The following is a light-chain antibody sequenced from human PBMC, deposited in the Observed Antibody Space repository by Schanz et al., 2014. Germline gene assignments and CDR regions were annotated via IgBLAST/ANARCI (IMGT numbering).Light chain of an antibody. CDR1: QSVLYTSNNKNY. J-gene: IGKJ4*01. CDR3: QQYYSIPLT. Sequence: DIVMTQSPDSLAVSLGERATIHCKSSQSVLYTSNNKNYLAWYQHKPGQPPKLLIHWASTRESGVPDRFSGSESGTDYTLATTSLQAEDVADYYGQQYYSIPLTFGGGTKVEIK. V-gene: IGKV4-1*01. CDR2: WAS.